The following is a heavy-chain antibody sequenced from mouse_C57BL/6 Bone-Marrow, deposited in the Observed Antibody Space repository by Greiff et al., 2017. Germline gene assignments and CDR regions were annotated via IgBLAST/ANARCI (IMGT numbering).Heavy chain of an antibody. V-gene: IGHV1-52*01. J-gene: IGHJ3*01. Sequence: QVQLQQPGAELVRPGSSVKLSCKASGYTFTSYWMHWVKQRPIQGLEWIGNIDPSESETHYNQKFKDKATLTVDKSSSTAYMQLSSLPSEDSAVYCCARGGYDVRGFACWGQGTLVTVSA. CDR3: ARGGYDVRGFAC. CDR2: IDPSESET. CDR1: GYTFTSYW. D-gene: IGHD2-3*01.